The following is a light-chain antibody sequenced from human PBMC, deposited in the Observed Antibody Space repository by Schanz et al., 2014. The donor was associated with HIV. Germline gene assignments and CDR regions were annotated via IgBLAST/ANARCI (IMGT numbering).Light chain of an antibody. CDR2: EVS. V-gene: IGLV2-14*01. Sequence: QSALTQPASVSGSPGQSISISCTGTSGDVGSYNYVSWYQQHPGKAPKLMIYEVSKRPSGVPDRFSGSKSGNTASLTVSGLQAEDEADYYCSSYTSSSTLEFGGGTKLTVL. J-gene: IGLJ2*01. CDR1: SGDVGSYNY. CDR3: SSYTSSSTLE.